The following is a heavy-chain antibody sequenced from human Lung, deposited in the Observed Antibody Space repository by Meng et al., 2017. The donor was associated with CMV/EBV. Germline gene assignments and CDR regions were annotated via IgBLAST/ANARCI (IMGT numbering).Heavy chain of an antibody. CDR2: ISGFSDYI. Sequence: GGSLRLSXEVSGFTFSSYTMNWVRQAPGKGLEWVSSISGFSDYIHYADSVKGRFTISRDNAKNSLYLQMNSLRAEDTAVYYCARAPGIGGTTGVYWGQGTPVTVSS. J-gene: IGHJ1*01. D-gene: IGHD1-7*01. V-gene: IGHV3-21*01. CDR3: ARAPGIGGTTGVY. CDR1: GFTFSSYT.